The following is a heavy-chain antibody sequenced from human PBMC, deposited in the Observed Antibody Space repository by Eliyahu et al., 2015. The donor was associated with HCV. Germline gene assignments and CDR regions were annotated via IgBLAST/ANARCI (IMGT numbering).Heavy chain of an antibody. Sequence: QVTLRESGPALVKPTQTLTLTCTFSGFSLSTSGMCVSWIRQPPGKALEWLARIDWDDDKYYSTSLKTRLTISKDTSKNQVVLTMTNMDPVDTATYYCARMRLELTKADGVAWFDPWGQGTLVTVSS. D-gene: IGHD1-7*01. CDR1: GFSLSTSGMC. V-gene: IGHV2-70*15. CDR2: IDWDDDK. CDR3: ARMRLELTKADGVAWFDP. J-gene: IGHJ5*02.